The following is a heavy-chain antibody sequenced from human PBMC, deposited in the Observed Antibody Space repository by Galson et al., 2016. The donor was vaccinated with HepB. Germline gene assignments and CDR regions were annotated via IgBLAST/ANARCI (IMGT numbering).Heavy chain of an antibody. CDR1: GFTFNTYS. CDR3: AIDKDLNTFNRYFALDV. D-gene: IGHD3/OR15-3a*01. J-gene: IGHJ6*02. Sequence: SLRLSCAASGFTFNTYSINWIRQAPGKGLEWVSSISSSSSYIHYTNSVKGRFTISRDNAKNSVFLQMNSLGAEDTAVYYCAIDKDLNTFNRYFALDVWGQGTTVTVPS. V-gene: IGHV3-21*01. CDR2: ISSSSSYI.